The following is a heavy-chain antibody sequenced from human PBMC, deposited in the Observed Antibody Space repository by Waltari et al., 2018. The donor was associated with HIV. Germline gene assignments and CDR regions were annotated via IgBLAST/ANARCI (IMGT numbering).Heavy chain of an antibody. D-gene: IGHD2-8*01. CDR1: GFMYISYS. CDR2: INSRGSFI. V-gene: IGHV3-21*06. Sequence: EVQIVQSGGGLVKPGESPRLPCPVFGFMYISYSLNWVRQSPGKGLEWVSSINSRGSFIYYSDSVKGRFTVARDNANNSLYLQMNNLRDDDTAVYFCTRANGPSDYWGQGVLVTVSS. CDR3: TRANGPSDY. J-gene: IGHJ4*02.